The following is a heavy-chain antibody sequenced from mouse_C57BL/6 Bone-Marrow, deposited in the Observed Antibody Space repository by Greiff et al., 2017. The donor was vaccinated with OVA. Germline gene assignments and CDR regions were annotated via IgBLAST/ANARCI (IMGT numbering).Heavy chain of an antibody. CDR1: GYTFTDYY. V-gene: IGHV1-19*01. D-gene: IGHD1-1*01. J-gene: IGHJ1*03. CDR2: INPYNGGT. Sequence: EVQLQQSGPVLVKPGASVKMSCKASGYTFTDYYMNWVKQSHGKSLEWIGVINPYNGGTSYNQKFKGKATLTVVKSSSTAYMELNSLTSEDSAVYYCARSHGSSHWYFDVWGTGTTVTVSS. CDR3: ARSHGSSHWYFDV.